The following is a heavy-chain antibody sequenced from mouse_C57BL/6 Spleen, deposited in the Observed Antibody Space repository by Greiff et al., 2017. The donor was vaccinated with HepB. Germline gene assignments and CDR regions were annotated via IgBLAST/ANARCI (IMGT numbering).Heavy chain of an antibody. Sequence: QVQLQQPGAELVRPGSSVKLSCKASGYTFTSYWMDWVKQRPGQGLEWIGNIYPSDSETHYNQKFKDKATLTVDKSSSTAYMQLSSLTSEDSAVYYCARERGAWGAMDYCGQGTSVTVSS. D-gene: IGHD4-1*01. CDR1: GYTFTSYW. CDR2: IYPSDSET. J-gene: IGHJ4*01. V-gene: IGHV1-61*01. CDR3: ARERGAWGAMDY.